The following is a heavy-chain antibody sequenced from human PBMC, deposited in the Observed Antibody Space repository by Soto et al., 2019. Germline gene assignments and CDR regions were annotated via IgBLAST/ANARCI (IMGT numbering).Heavy chain of an antibody. CDR3: AKDNTAMITWVFDY. CDR2: ISYDGSNK. D-gene: IGHD5-18*01. J-gene: IGHJ4*02. CDR1: GFTFSSYG. V-gene: IGHV3-30*18. Sequence: QLGGSLRLSCAASGFTFSSYGFHWVRQAPGKGLEWVAVISYDGSNKYYADSVKGRFTISRDNSKNTLYLQMNSLRAEDTAVYYCAKDNTAMITWVFDYWGQGTLVTVSS.